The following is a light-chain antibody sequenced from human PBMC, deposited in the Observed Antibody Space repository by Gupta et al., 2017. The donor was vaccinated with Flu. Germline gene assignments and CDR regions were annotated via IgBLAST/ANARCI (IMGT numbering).Light chain of an antibody. Sequence: EVVITPSPLSLPVTLGQPASLSCRSSQSLVYIDGNTYLNWFQQRPGQSPRRLIYKGSNRDSGVPDRLSGRGSGTDFTLKISRVEAEDVGVYYCMQGTNRPQTFGQGTKVEIK. V-gene: IGKV2-30*01. CDR2: KGS. J-gene: IGKJ1*01. CDR3: MQGTNRPQT. CDR1: QSLVYIDGNTY.